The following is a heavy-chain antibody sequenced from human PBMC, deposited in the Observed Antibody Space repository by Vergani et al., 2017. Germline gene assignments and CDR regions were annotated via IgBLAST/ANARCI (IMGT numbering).Heavy chain of an antibody. CDR3: VCVLGKVVPAAITSFDY. V-gene: IGHV3-30*03. D-gene: IGHD2-2*02. Sequence: QVQLVESGGGVVQPGTSLRLSCVVSGFALNRHAMYWVRQAPGKGLEWVAVISYDGSNKYYADSVKGRFTISRDNSKNTLYLQMNSLRAEDTAVYYCVCVLGKVVPAAITSFDYWGQGTLVTVSS. CDR2: ISYDGSNK. CDR1: GFALNRHA. J-gene: IGHJ4*02.